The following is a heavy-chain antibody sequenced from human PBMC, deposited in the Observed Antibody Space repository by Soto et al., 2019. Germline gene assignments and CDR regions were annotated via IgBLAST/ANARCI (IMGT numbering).Heavy chain of an antibody. Sequence: ELQLVESGGGLVEPGGSLRLSCAASGFTFSRYYMNWVRQAPGKGLEWVSSISTTSTYTHYADSLKGRFTISRNNAKKLWYLQRDSLRAEDTAVYYCARDDGLSSTNVKAFDIWGQGTKVTGSS. CDR3: ARDDGLSSTNVKAFDI. CDR1: GFTFSRYY. J-gene: IGHJ3*02. D-gene: IGHD2-2*01. CDR2: ISTTSTYT. V-gene: IGHV3-21*02.